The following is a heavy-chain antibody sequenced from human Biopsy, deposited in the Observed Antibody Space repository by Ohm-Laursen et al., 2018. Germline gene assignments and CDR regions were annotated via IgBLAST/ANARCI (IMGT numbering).Heavy chain of an antibody. V-gene: IGHV4-59*11. Sequence: SDTLSLTCPVSGGSFTGHYWSWIRQPPGKGLEWIGHISCTGYTSYNASLKSRVTISVDTSRNHFSLRLSSLTAADTAVYYCARGSNDFGGLYFPRWGQGTLVTVSS. CDR3: ARGSNDFGGLYFPR. D-gene: IGHD4-23*01. CDR1: GGSFTGHY. CDR2: ISCTGYT. J-gene: IGHJ4*02.